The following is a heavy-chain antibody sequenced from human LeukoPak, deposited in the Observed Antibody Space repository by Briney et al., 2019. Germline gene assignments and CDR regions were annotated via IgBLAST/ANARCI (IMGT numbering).Heavy chain of an antibody. CDR1: GGSISSGGYY. V-gene: IGHV4-31*03. CDR3: ARGLLRFLEWLSPPTWNYYYGMDV. D-gene: IGHD3-3*01. J-gene: IGHJ6*02. CDR2: IYYSGST. Sequence: SETLSLTCTVSGGSISSGGYYWSWIRQHPGKGLEWIGYIYYSGSTYYNPSLKSRVTISVDTSKNQFSLKLSSVTAADTAVYYCARGLLRFLEWLSPPTWNYYYGMDVWGQGTTVTVSS.